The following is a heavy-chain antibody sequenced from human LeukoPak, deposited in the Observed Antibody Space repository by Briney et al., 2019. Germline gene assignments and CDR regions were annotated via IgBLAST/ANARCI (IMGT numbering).Heavy chain of an antibody. Sequence: PGRSLRLSCAASGFTFSSYGMHWVRQAPGKGLEWVAVISYDGSNKYYADSVKGRFTISRDNSKNTLYLQMNSLRAEDTAVYYCAKEGLCFGDLLYFRSALDIWGQGTMVTVSS. J-gene: IGHJ3*02. CDR1: GFTFSSYG. CDR2: ISYDGSNK. D-gene: IGHD3-10*01. CDR3: AKEGLCFGDLLYFRSALDI. V-gene: IGHV3-30*18.